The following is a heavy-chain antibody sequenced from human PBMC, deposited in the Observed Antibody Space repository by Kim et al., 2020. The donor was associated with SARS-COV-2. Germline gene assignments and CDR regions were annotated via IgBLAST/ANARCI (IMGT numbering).Heavy chain of an antibody. J-gene: IGHJ5*02. CDR3: AREGSVSWFDP. CDR2: T. Sequence: TNYARKLQGRVTMTTDTSTSTAYMELRSLRSDDTAVYYCAREGSVSWFDPWGQGTLVTVSS. V-gene: IGHV1-18*01.